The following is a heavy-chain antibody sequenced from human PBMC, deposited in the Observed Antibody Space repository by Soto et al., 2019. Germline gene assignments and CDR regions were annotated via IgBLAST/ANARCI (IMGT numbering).Heavy chain of an antibody. Sequence: AGGARRVSWSGSGVTFSRYGSHLGRHGPGKGPEWVAVIWYDGSNKYYADSVKGRFTISRDNSKNTLYLQMNSLRAEDTAVYYCARGFSGKSKTYYSYGMDVWGQGTTVPVSS. J-gene: IGHJ6*02. CDR2: IWYDGSNK. D-gene: IGHD3-10*01. CDR1: GVTFSRYG. CDR3: ARGFSGKSKTYYSYGMDV. V-gene: IGHV3-33*01.